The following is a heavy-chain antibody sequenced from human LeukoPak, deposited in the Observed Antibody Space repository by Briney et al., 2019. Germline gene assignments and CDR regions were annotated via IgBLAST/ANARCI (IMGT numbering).Heavy chain of an antibody. D-gene: IGHD4-17*01. V-gene: IGHV4-34*01. J-gene: IGHJ4*02. CDR3: TRQSGTVTPIDY. CDR1: SGSLSGYS. CDR2: ISHSGIT. Sequence: SETLSLTCAVSSGSLSGYSWGWIRQPPGKGLEWVGEISHSGITNYNASLKSRVTISLKKSESQFSLTLSSVTAADTAVCYCTRQSGTVTPIDYWSQGTLVTVSS.